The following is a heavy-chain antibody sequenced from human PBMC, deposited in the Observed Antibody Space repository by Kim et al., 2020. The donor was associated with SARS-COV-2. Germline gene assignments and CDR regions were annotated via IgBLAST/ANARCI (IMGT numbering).Heavy chain of an antibody. V-gene: IGHV3-11*01. J-gene: IGHJ3*02. D-gene: IGHD2-15*01. Sequence: GSDKYYADSVKGRFTISRDNAKNSLYLQMDRLRAEDTAVYYCVREWSAFDIWGQGTRVTVSS. CDR3: VREWSAFDI. CDR2: GSDK.